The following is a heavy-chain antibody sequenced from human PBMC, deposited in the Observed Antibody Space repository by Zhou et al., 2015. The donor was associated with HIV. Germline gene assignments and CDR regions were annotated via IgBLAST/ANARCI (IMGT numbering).Heavy chain of an antibody. D-gene: IGHD3-22*01. Sequence: QVQLVQSGAEVKKPGASVKVSCKASGYTFTSYYMHWVRQAPGQGLEWMGIINPSGGSTSYAQKFQGRVTMTRDTSTSTVYMELSSLRSEDTAVYYCARDRYYYDSSGYLPDYWGQGTLVTVSS. CDR1: GYTFTSYY. CDR2: INPSGGST. CDR3: ARDRYYYDSSGYLPDY. J-gene: IGHJ4*02. V-gene: IGHV1-46*01.